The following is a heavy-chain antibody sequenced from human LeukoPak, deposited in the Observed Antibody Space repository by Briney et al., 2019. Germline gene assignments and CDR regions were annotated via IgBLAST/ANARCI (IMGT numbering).Heavy chain of an antibody. V-gene: IGHV3-21*01. J-gene: IGHJ4*02. CDR3: VREAAATLFDY. Sequence: GGSLRLSCAASGFTFSSFTMNWVRQAPGKGLEWVAAISRSSRDIFYADSVKGRFSISRDNTQNSLSLQMNSLRAEDTAVYYCVREAAATLFDYWGQGTLVTVSS. CDR2: ISRSSRDI. D-gene: IGHD1-26*01. CDR1: GFTFSSFT.